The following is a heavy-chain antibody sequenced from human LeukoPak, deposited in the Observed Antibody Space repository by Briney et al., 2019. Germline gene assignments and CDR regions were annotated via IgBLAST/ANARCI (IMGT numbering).Heavy chain of an antibody. CDR2: IYSGGST. CDR1: GFTVSSNY. CDR3: ARDFDYGDYFDY. J-gene: IGHJ4*02. D-gene: IGHD4-17*01. V-gene: IGHV3-53*01. Sequence: TGRSLRLSCAASGFTVSSNYMSWVRQAPGKGLEWVSVIYSGGSTYYADSVKGRFTISRDNSKNTLYLQMNSLRAEDTAVYYCARDFDYGDYFDYWGQGTLVTVSS.